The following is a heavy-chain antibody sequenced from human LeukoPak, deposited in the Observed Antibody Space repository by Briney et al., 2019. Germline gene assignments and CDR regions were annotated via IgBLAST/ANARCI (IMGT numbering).Heavy chain of an antibody. CDR2: MYYSGST. CDR3: ARQMNLYFDY. D-gene: IGHD1-14*01. V-gene: IGHV4-39*01. Sequence: PSETLSLTCTVSGSSISSSSYYWDWIRQPPGKGLEWIGSMYYSGSTYYNPSLKSRVTISVDTSKNQFSLKVSSVTAADTAVYYCARQMNLYFDYWGQGTRVTVSS. J-gene: IGHJ4*02. CDR1: GSSISSSSYY.